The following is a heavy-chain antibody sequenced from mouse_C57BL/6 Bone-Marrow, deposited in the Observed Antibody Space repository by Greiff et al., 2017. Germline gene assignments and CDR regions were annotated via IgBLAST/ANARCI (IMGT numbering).Heavy chain of an antibody. V-gene: IGHV5-16*01. D-gene: IGHD3-1*01. CDR2: INYDGSST. CDR3: ARDEGPWALAMDY. J-gene: IGHJ4*01. CDR1: GFTFSDYY. Sequence: EVKLVESEGGLVQPGSSMKLSCTASGFTFSDYYMAWVRQVPEKGLEWVANINYDGSSTYYLHSLKSRFIISGDNAKNILYLQMSSLKSGDTATYYCARDEGPWALAMDYWGQGTSVTVSS.